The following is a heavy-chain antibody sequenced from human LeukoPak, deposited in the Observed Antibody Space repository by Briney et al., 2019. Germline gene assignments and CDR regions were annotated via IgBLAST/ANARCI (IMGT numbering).Heavy chain of an antibody. CDR1: GDSISNSNYY. CDR2: IYYSGTT. Sequence: KSSETLSPTCTVSGDSISNSNYYWGWIRQPPGKGLEWIGTIYYSGTTYYNPSLKSRVAISVDTSRNQFSLRLNSITAADTAVYYCASRYSTGLHFDFWGQGTLVPVSS. V-gene: IGHV4-39*07. J-gene: IGHJ4*02. CDR3: ASRYSTGLHFDF. D-gene: IGHD2-8*02.